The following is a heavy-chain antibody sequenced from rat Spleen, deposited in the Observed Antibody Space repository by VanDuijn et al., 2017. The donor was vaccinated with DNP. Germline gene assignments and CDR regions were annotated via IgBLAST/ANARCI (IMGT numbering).Heavy chain of an antibody. CDR2: IIYDGSRT. CDR3: ATGNYDGYYAMDA. V-gene: IGHV5S10*01. CDR1: GFTFSDYN. Sequence: EVQLVESGGGLVQPGRSMKLSCAASGFTFSDYNMAWVRQAPKKGLEWVATIIYDGSRTYYRDSVKGRFTISRDNAKSTLYLQMDSLRSEDTATYYCATGNYDGYYAMDAWGQGTSVTVSS. D-gene: IGHD1-12*02. J-gene: IGHJ4*01.